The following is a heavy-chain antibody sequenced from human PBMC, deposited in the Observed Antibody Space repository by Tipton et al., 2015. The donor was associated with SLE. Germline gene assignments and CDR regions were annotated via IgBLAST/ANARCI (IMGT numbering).Heavy chain of an antibody. CDR1: GVSISNYY. CDR2: VYKN. V-gene: IGHV4-59*08. CDR3: GRARVGMGYVFDL. D-gene: IGHD5-24*01. J-gene: IGHJ3*01. Sequence: TLSLTCYVTGVSISNYYWTWIRQSPGKGLEWIGNVYKNYNPSLESRVTISVDTSKNQFSLRLTSVTAADTALYYCGRARVGMGYVFDLWGQGTMVTVSS.